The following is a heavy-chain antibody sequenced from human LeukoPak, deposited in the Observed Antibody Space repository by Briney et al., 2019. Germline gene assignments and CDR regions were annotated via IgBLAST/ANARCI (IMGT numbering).Heavy chain of an antibody. CDR3: ARSDYYDSSGYYYRRVASFDY. D-gene: IGHD3-22*01. V-gene: IGHV1-69*06. Sequence: AASVTVSCKASGGTFSSYAISWVRQAPGQGLEWMGRIIPIFGTANYAQKFQGRVTITADKSTSTAYMELSSLRSEDTAVYYCARSDYYDSSGYYYRRVASFDYWGQGTLVTVSS. J-gene: IGHJ4*02. CDR2: IIPIFGTA. CDR1: GGTFSSYA.